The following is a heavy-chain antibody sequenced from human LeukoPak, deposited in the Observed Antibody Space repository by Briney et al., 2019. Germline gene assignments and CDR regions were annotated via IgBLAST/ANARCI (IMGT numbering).Heavy chain of an antibody. V-gene: IGHV4-59*01. Sequence: SSETLSLTCSVSGGSITNYYWTWIRHSPGKGLEWLGYIHYTGNTNCNPSLNSRIAISVDTSKNHFSLRLRSVTAADTAVYYRARAGFAYYYDSSGYYLGYWGQGTLVTVSS. J-gene: IGHJ4*02. CDR1: GGSITNYY. D-gene: IGHD3-22*01. CDR2: IHYTGNT. CDR3: ARAGFAYYYDSSGYYLGY.